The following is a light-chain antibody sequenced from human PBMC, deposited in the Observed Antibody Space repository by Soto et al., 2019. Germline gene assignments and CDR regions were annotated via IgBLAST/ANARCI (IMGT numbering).Light chain of an antibody. CDR3: QQYGTSPLT. J-gene: IGKJ4*01. CDR2: GAS. V-gene: IGKV3-20*01. CDR1: QSVASSY. Sequence: EIVLTQSPGTLSLSPGERATLSCRASQSVASSYLAWYQQKPGQAPTFLIYGASYRATGIPDRFSGSGSGTDFTLTISRLEPEDFAVYYCQQYGTSPLTFGGGTKVDI.